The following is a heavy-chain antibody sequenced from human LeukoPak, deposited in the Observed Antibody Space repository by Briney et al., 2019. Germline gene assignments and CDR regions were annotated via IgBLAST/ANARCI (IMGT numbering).Heavy chain of an antibody. V-gene: IGHV3-23*01. D-gene: IGHD4-23*01. Sequence: GGSLRLSCAASGFTFSSYGMSWVRQAPGKGLEWVAAISGDGGSKYYADSVKGRFTISRDNSKNTLYLQMNSLRAEDTAVYYCAKDISDGGNPAFEYWGQGILVTVSS. CDR3: AKDISDGGNPAFEY. CDR2: ISGDGGSK. CDR1: GFTFSSYG. J-gene: IGHJ4*02.